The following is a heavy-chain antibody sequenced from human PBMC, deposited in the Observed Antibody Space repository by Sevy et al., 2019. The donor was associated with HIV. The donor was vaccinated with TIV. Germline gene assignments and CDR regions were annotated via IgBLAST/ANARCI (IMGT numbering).Heavy chain of an antibody. CDR1: GFTVSSNY. Sequence: GGFLRLSCAASGFTVSSNYMTWVRQAPGKGLEWVSIIYSNGNTYYTDSVKGRFTVSRDNSNNALYLQMNSLKAEDTAVYYCARLIGYWGQGTLVTVSS. CDR2: IYSNGNT. V-gene: IGHV3-53*01. CDR3: ARLIGY. J-gene: IGHJ4*02. D-gene: IGHD3-16*01.